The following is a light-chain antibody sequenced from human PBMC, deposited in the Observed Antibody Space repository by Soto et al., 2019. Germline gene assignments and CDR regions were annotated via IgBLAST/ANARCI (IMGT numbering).Light chain of an antibody. CDR2: DAS. Sequence: DIQMTQSPSSVSASVGDRVTITCRASQSISSWLAWYQQKPGKAPKFLIYDASTLETGVPSRFSGSGSGTEFTLTISNLQPDDFATYYCQQYDSILGTFGPGTKVDIK. CDR1: QSISSW. J-gene: IGKJ1*01. V-gene: IGKV1-5*01. CDR3: QQYDSILGT.